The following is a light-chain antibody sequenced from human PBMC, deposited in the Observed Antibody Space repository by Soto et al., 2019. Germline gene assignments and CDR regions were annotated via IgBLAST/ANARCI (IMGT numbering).Light chain of an antibody. J-gene: IGKJ4*01. Sequence: EIVLTQSPATLSLSPGGRATLSCRASQSISGFLAWYQQKPGQAPRLLIYGASTRATGIPARFSGSGSGTEFTLTISSLQSEDFAVYYCQQYDSWPLTCGGGTKGDIK. V-gene: IGKV3-15*01. CDR2: GAS. CDR3: QQYDSWPLT. CDR1: QSISGF.